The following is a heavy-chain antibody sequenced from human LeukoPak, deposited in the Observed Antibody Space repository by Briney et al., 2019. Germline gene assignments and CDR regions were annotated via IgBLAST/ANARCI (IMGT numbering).Heavy chain of an antibody. Sequence: SETLSLTCTVSGYSISSGYYWGWIRQPPGMGLEWIGNILHSGSTYYNPSLKSRVTMSVDTSKNQFSLKLSSVTAADTAVYYCAREGRYYYDSSGYYFDWGQGTLVTVSS. D-gene: IGHD3-22*01. V-gene: IGHV4-38-2*02. CDR1: GYSISSGYY. CDR2: ILHSGST. J-gene: IGHJ4*02. CDR3: AREGRYYYDSSGYYFD.